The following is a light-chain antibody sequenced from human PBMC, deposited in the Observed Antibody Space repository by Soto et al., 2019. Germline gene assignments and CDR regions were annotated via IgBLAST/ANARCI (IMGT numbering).Light chain of an antibody. J-gene: IGLJ3*02. CDR2: GNS. CDR1: SSNIGAGYD. V-gene: IGLV1-40*01. CDR3: QSYDSSLSGSV. Sequence: QSVLTQPPSVSGAPGQRVTISCTGSSSNIGAGYDVHWYQQLPGTAPKLLIYGNSNRPSAVPDRFSGSKSGTSASLAITGLQAEDEADYYCQSYDSSLSGSVFCGGTKLTVL.